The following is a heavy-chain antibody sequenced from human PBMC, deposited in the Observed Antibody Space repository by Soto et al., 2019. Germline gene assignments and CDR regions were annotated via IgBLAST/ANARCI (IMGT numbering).Heavy chain of an antibody. J-gene: IGHJ3*02. V-gene: IGHV3-30*18. D-gene: IGHD3-22*01. Sequence: QVQLVESGGGVVQPGRSLRLSCAASGFTFGSYGMHWVRQAPDKGLEWVAVISDDGNKKYHGDSVKGRFTISRDNSENTLYLQMNSLRTEDTAVYYCAKSYDSSGNDAFNIWGQGTMVTVSS. CDR1: GFTFGSYG. CDR3: AKSYDSSGNDAFNI. CDR2: ISDDGNKK.